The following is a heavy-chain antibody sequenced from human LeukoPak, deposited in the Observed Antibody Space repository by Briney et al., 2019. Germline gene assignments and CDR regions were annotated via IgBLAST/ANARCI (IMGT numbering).Heavy chain of an antibody. CDR1: GGSFSGYY. J-gene: IGHJ4*02. CDR3: AREPHWYPYYFDY. CDR2: INHSGST. Sequence: SETLSLTCAVYGGSFSGYYWSWIRQPPGKGLEWIGEINHSGSTNYNPSLKSRVTISVDTSKNQFSLKLSSVTAADTAVYYCAREPHWYPYYFDYWGQGALVTVSS. D-gene: IGHD6-13*01. V-gene: IGHV4-34*01.